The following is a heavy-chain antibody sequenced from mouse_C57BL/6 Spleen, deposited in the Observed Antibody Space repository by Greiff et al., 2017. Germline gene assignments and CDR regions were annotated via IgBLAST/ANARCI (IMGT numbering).Heavy chain of an antibody. CDR3: ARWLPTTY. D-gene: IGHD2-2*01. V-gene: IGHV1-61*01. Sequence: QVQLKQPGAELVRPGSSVKLSCKASGYTFTSYWMDWVKQRPGQGLEWIGNIYPSDSETHYNQKFKDKATLTVDKSSSTAYMQLSSLTSEDSAVYYCARWLPTTYWGQGTLVTVSA. CDR2: IYPSDSET. CDR1: GYTFTSYW. J-gene: IGHJ3*01.